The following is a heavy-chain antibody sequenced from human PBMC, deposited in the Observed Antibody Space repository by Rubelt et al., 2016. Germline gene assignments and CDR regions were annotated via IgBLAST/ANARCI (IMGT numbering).Heavy chain of an antibody. CDR1: GGSFSNYY. V-gene: IGHV4-34*01. D-gene: IGHD5-12*01. CDR3: ARRPDGLRDDEYFDY. Sequence: MRRQQWGAGLFRPSQTLSLTCGVYGGSFSNYYWTWIRQPPGKGLEWIGDINKSGNTDSNPSLKSRVTISVDTSKNQFSLKLSSVTAADTAGYYCARRPDGLRDDEYFDYWGQGALVTVSS. J-gene: IGHJ4*02. CDR2: INKSGNT.